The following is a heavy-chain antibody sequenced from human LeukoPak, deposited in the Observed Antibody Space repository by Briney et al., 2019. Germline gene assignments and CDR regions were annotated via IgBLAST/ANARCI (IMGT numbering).Heavy chain of an antibody. J-gene: IGHJ4*02. V-gene: IGHV1-8*01. CDR3: ARSVQQVGYFDY. Sequence: GASVKVSCKASGYTFTSYDINWVRQATGQGLEWMGWMNPNSGNTGYAQKFQGRVTMTRNTSISTAYMELSSLRSEDTAVYYCARSVQQVGYFDYWGQGTLVTVSS. D-gene: IGHD1-26*01. CDR1: GYTFTSYD. CDR2: MNPNSGNT.